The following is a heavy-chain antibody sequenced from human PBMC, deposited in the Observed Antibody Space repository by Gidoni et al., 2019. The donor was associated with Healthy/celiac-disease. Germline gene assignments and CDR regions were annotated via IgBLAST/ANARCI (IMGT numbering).Heavy chain of an antibody. D-gene: IGHD1-26*01. V-gene: IGHV4-34*01. CDR3: ARGVRYFSGSYRVRYFDL. J-gene: IGHJ2*01. CDR2: IDHRGRT. CDR1: AGSFSGSY. Sequence: QVQLQQWGAGLLKPSETLSLTCAVYAGSFSGSYWSWIRQPPGKGLEWIGEIDHRGRTNYNPSRKSRVTISVDTSKNQFSLKLSSVTAADTAVYYCARGVRYFSGSYRVRYFDLWGRGTLVTVSS.